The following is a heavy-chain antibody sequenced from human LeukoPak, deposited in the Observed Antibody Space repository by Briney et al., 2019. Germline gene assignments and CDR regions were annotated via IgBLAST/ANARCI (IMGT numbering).Heavy chain of an antibody. D-gene: IGHD2-2*01. Sequence: PGGSLRLSCAASGFTFSSYAMSWVRQAPGKGLEWVSAISGSGGSTYYADSVKGRFTISRDNSRNTLYLQMNSLRAEDTAEYYCAKDSGKTGSTSPDAFDIWGQGTMVTVSS. V-gene: IGHV3-23*01. CDR2: ISGSGGST. J-gene: IGHJ3*02. CDR1: GFTFSSYA. CDR3: AKDSGKTGSTSPDAFDI.